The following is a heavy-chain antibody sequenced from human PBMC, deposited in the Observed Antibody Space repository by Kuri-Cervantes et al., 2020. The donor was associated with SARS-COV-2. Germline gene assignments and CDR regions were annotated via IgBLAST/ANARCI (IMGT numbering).Heavy chain of an antibody. D-gene: IGHD3-3*01. CDR1: GGSISSYY. V-gene: IGHV4-59*01. CDR3: ARVRIFGVPGSAFDI. Sequence: LRLSCTVSGGSISSYYWSWIRQPPGKGLEWIGYIYYSGSTNYNPSLKSRVTISVDASKNQFSLKLSSVTAADTAVYYCARVRIFGVPGSAFDIWGQGTMVTVSS. CDR2: IYYSGST. J-gene: IGHJ3*02.